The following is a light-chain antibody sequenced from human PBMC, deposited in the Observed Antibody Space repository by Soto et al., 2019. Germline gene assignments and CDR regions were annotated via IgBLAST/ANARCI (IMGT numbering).Light chain of an antibody. J-gene: IGKJ1*01. CDR1: QNINQY. Sequence: DIQMTQSPSTLSASVGDRVTITCRASQNINQYLVWYQQKPGKAPKVLIYKASTLESGVPSRFSGSGSGTEFTLTISSLQPDDFATYYCQQYNTYATFGQGTKVEIK. CDR2: KAS. CDR3: QQYNTYAT. V-gene: IGKV1-5*03.